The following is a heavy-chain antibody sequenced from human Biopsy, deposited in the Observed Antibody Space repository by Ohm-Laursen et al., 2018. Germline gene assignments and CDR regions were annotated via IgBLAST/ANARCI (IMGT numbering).Heavy chain of an antibody. Sequence: ASVKVSCKASGYSFTSYYMHWVRQAPGQGLEWLGLINPIGSTTSYPQIFQGRVTMTRDTSKSTVYMELSRLRSADTAVYFCARYTGWYGVLYYFDYWGQGTLVTVSS. CDR3: ARYTGWYGVLYYFDY. CDR1: GYSFTSYY. J-gene: IGHJ4*02. CDR2: INPIGSTT. V-gene: IGHV1-46*01. D-gene: IGHD6-19*01.